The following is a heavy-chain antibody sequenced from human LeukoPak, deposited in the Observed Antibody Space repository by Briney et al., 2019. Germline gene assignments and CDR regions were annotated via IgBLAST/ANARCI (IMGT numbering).Heavy chain of an antibody. J-gene: IGHJ4*02. CDR3: ARDISERAVVTFPLDY. D-gene: IGHD4-23*01. CDR2: INPNSGGT. Sequence: ASVTVSCKASGYTFTGYYMHWVRQAPGQGLEWMGWINPNSGGTNYAQKFQGRVTMTRDTSIGTAYMELSRLRSDDTAVYYCARDISERAVVTFPLDYWGQGTLVTVSS. V-gene: IGHV1-2*02. CDR1: GYTFTGYY.